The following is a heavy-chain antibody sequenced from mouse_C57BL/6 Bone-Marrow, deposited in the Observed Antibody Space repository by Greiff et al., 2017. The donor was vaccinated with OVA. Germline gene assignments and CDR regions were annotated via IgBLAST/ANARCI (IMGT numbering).Heavy chain of an antibody. V-gene: IGHV2-9-1*01. CDR3: ARKGDYDVFYWYFDV. J-gene: IGHJ1*03. CDR2: IWTGGGT. D-gene: IGHD2-4*01. Sequence: VKVVESGPGLVAPSQSLSITCTVSGFSLTSYAISWVRQPPGKGLEWLGVIWTGGGTNYNSALKSRLSISKDNSKSQVFLKMNSLQTDDTARYYCARKGDYDVFYWYFDVWGTGTTVTVSS. CDR1: GFSLTSYA.